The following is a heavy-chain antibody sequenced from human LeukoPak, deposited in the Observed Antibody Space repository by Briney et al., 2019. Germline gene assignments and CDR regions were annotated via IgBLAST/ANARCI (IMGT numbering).Heavy chain of an antibody. CDR2: IYYSGST. V-gene: IGHV4-61*01. CDR3: AREGPPIQLWFGRTRGGTVDY. J-gene: IGHJ4*02. Sequence: SETLSLTCTVSGGSVSSGSYYWSWIRQPPGKGLEWIGYIYYSGSTDYNPSLKSRVTISVDTSKNQFSLKLSSVTAADTAVYYWAREGPPIQLWFGRTRGGTVDYWGQGTLVTVSS. CDR1: GGSVSSGSYY. D-gene: IGHD5-18*01.